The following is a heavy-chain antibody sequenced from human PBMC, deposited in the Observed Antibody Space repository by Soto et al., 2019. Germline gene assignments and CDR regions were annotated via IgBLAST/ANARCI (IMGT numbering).Heavy chain of an antibody. Sequence: ASVKVSCKASGYTFTSYAMHWVRQAPGQRLEWMGWINAGNGNTKYSQKFKGRVTITRDTSASTAYMELSSLRSEDTAVYYCARERLWGATVDYWGQGTLVTVSS. CDR3: ARERLWGATVDY. CDR2: INAGNGNT. V-gene: IGHV1-3*01. CDR1: GYTFTSYA. D-gene: IGHD1-26*01. J-gene: IGHJ4*02.